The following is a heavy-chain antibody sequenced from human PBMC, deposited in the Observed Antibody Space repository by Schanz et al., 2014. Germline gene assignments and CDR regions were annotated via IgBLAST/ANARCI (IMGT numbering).Heavy chain of an antibody. CDR3: AKEWSPSF. V-gene: IGHV3-23*04. D-gene: IGHD1-26*01. CDR2: IRGSGGGT. CDR1: GFTFSSYA. J-gene: IGHJ4*02. Sequence: EVHLVESGGGLVQPGGSLRLSCAASGFTFSSYAMSWVRQPPGKGLEWVSSIRGSGGGTDYADSVKGRFTVSRDNAKSTLFLQMDSLRPEDTAIYYCAKEWSPSFWGQGTLVTVSS.